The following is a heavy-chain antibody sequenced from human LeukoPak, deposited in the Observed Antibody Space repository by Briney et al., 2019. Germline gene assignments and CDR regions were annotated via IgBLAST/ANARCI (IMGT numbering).Heavy chain of an antibody. D-gene: IGHD4-17*01. V-gene: IGHV1-18*01. J-gene: IGHJ5*02. Sequence: RASVKVSCKASGYTFSTYGITWVRQAPGQGLEWMGWISAYNGNTDYAQKLQGRVTMTTDTSTTTVYMELRSLRFDDTAVYYCARVSARDDDYGFNWFDPWGQGTLVIVSS. CDR3: ARVSARDDDYGFNWFDP. CDR2: ISAYNGNT. CDR1: GYTFSTYG.